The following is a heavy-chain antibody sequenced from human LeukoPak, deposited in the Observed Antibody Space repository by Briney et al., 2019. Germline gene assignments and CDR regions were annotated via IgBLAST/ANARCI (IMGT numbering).Heavy chain of an antibody. J-gene: IGHJ4*02. CDR3: ARGWPPDY. V-gene: IGHV3-30-3*01. Sequence: PGRSLRLSCAASGFTFSGYAMQWVSQAPGKGLEWVAVILYDGTNKYYTDSVKGRFTISRDNSKSTLYLQMDSLRPEDTAVYYCARGWPPDYWGQGTLVTVSS. CDR1: GFTFSGYA. CDR2: ILYDGTNK. D-gene: IGHD5-24*01.